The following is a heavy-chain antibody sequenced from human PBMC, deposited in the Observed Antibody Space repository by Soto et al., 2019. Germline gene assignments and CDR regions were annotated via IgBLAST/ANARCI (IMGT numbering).Heavy chain of an antibody. Sequence: QGQLVQSGAEVKKPASSVKVSCKASGGTFGAYYVSWVRQAPGQGLEWVGGIIPMFGTANYAQKVQGRVTITADESTSTAYMELSSLRSEDAAVYYCARVGGSNCYAHGGQGTLVTVSS. J-gene: IGHJ4*02. CDR1: GGTFGAYY. V-gene: IGHV1-69*01. CDR3: ARVGGSNCYAH. CDR2: IIPMFGTA. D-gene: IGHD2-2*01.